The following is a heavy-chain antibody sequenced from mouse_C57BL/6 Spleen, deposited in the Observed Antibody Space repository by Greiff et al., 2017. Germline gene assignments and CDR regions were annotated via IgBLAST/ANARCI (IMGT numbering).Heavy chain of an antibody. J-gene: IGHJ1*03. CDR3: ARRNYGCSPTEV. V-gene: IGHV1-55*01. D-gene: IGHD1-1*01. CDR2: IYPGSGST. Sequence: QVQLQQPGAELVKPGASVKMSCKASGYTFTSYWITWVKQRPGQGLEWIGDIYPGSGSTNYNEKFKSKATLTVDTSSSTAYMQLSSLTSEDSAVYYCARRNYGCSPTEVWGTGTTVTVSS. CDR1: GYTFTSYW.